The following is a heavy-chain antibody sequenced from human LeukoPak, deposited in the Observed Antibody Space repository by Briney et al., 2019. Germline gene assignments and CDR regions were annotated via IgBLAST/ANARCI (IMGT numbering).Heavy chain of an antibody. V-gene: IGHV4-59*11. Sequence: PSETLSLTCTVSGASISGHYWTWIRQPPGKELEWIGYISHIGSTNYNPSLKSRVTISVDTSRNQFSLNLTTVTAADTAVYYCARDRISINALDMWGQGTMVTVSS. CDR1: GASISGHY. D-gene: IGHD1-14*01. CDR2: ISHIGST. CDR3: ARDRISINALDM. J-gene: IGHJ3*02.